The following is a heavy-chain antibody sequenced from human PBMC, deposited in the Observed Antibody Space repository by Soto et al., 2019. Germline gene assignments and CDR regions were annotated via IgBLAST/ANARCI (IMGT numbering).Heavy chain of an antibody. Sequence: SVKVSCKASGGTFGSYAISWVRQAPGQGLEWMGGIIPIFGTANYAQKFQGRVTITADESTSTAYMELSSLRSEDTAVYYCARGVVAATANNWFDPWGQGTLVTVSS. CDR1: GGTFGSYA. CDR2: IIPIFGTA. CDR3: ARGVVAATANNWFDP. V-gene: IGHV1-69*13. J-gene: IGHJ5*02. D-gene: IGHD2-15*01.